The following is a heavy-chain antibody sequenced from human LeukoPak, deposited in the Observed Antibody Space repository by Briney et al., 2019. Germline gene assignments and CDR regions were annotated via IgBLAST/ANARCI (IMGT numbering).Heavy chain of an antibody. J-gene: IGHJ4*02. CDR1: GFTFRSFT. Sequence: QTGGSLRLSCAASGFTFRSFTMVWVRQAPGKGLEWVSAISGSGGDTYYADSVKGRFAISRDNSKNTLYLQMNSLRDDDTAIYYCAKASGGWPYYLDYWGQGSLVTVSS. CDR2: ISGSGGDT. CDR3: AKASGGWPYYLDY. V-gene: IGHV3-23*01. D-gene: IGHD6-19*01.